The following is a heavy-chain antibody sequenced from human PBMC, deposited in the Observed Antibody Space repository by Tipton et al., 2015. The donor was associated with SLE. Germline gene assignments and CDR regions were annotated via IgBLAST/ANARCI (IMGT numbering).Heavy chain of an antibody. V-gene: IGHV1-18*04. CDR1: GYTFTSYF. D-gene: IGHD3-10*01. J-gene: IGHJ4*02. CDR2: IIPYNGNT. Sequence: QSGAEVKKPGASVKVSCKAFGYTFTSYFIHWVRQGPGQGLEWMGWIIPYNGNTNYAQNLQGRVTMTTDTSTNTAYMELRNLRSDDTADYYCASGEKLELFDYWAQGPLFAVS. CDR3: ASGEKLELFDY.